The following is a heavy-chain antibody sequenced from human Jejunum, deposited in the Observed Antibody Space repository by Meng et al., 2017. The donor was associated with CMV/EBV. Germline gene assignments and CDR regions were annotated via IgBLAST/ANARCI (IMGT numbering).Heavy chain of an antibody. Sequence: VQPQGSGPGLVKPSETLSLTCAVSGGSISTYYWSWIRQPPGKGLEWIGNNYYSGSTNYNPSLASRVTISVDSSKNQFSLKLSSVTAADTAVYYCARHQNGGTYPLDYWGQGTLVTVSS. CDR3: ARHQNGGTYPLDY. J-gene: IGHJ4*02. V-gene: IGHV4-59*08. CDR2: NYYSGST. D-gene: IGHD3-16*02. CDR1: GGSISTYY.